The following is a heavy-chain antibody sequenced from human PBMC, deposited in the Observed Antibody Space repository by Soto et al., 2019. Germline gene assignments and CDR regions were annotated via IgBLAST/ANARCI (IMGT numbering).Heavy chain of an antibody. D-gene: IGHD1-1*01. Sequence: EVQLVEYGGGLVKPGRSLRLSCTASGCTFGGYAMSWFRQAPGKGLEWVGLIRSKAYGGTTEYAASVKGRFTISSDDSKRIGYLQMNSLNTEGTDVYFCTRGGRRGNATSYFDYLGQGALVTVSS. J-gene: IGHJ4*02. V-gene: IGHV3-49*05. CDR3: TRGGRRGNATSYFDY. CDR2: IRSKAYGGTT. CDR1: GCTFGGYA.